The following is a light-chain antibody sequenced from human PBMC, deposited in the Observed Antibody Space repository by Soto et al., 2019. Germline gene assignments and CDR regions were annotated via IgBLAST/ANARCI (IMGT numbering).Light chain of an antibody. CDR3: SSYTSTSLYV. CDR2: DVS. Sequence: QSALTQPASVSGSPGQSITISCTGTSSDVGGYNYVSWYQQHPGKAPKLMIHDVSDRPSGVSNRFSGSKSGDTASLTISGLQAEDEADYYCSSYTSTSLYVFGSGTKVTVL. J-gene: IGLJ1*01. CDR1: SSDVGGYNY. V-gene: IGLV2-14*01.